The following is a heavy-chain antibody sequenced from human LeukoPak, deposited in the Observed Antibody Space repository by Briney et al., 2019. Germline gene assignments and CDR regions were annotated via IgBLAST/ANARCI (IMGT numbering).Heavy chain of an antibody. V-gene: IGHV4-30-2*01. CDR3: ARGFRVRFLLRGEYWFDP. CDR1: GGSISSGGYS. CDR2: IYHSGST. J-gene: IGHJ5*02. D-gene: IGHD3-3*01. Sequence: SETLSLTCTVSGGSISSGGYSWSWIRQPPGKGLEWIGYIYHSGSTYYNPSLKSRVTISVDRSKNQFSLKLSSVTAADTAVYYCARGFRVRFLLRGEYWFDPWGQGTLVTVSS.